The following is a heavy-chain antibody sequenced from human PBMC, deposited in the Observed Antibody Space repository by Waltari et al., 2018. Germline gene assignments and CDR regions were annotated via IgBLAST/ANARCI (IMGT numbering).Heavy chain of an antibody. CDR3: ASRSGVDPYYFDY. CDR2: ISAKNGNT. CDR1: GHTLSRYG. Sequence: QVQLVQSGGEVKKPGASVKVSCKASGHTLSRYGMSWVRQAPGQGLEWMGWISAKNGNTNYAQRLQGRITMTTDTSTNTAYMELRSLRSDDTAIYYCASRSGVDPYYFDYWGQGTLVTVSS. V-gene: IGHV1-18*01. D-gene: IGHD3-3*01. J-gene: IGHJ4*02.